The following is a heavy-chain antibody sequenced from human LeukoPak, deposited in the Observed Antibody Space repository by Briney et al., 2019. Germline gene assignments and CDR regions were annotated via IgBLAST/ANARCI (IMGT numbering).Heavy chain of an antibody. CDR2: ISRSSRHV. Sequence: GGSLRLSCAASGFTFSDYSMNRVRQAPGKGLEWVSSISRSSRHVYYGGSVKGRFTISRDNAKNSLFLQMNSLRAEDMAVYYCVRDFMGMGGTTAYLHHWGQGTLVTVSS. CDR1: GFTFSDYS. D-gene: IGHD1-1*01. CDR3: VRDFMGMGGTTAYLHH. J-gene: IGHJ1*01. V-gene: IGHV3-21*01.